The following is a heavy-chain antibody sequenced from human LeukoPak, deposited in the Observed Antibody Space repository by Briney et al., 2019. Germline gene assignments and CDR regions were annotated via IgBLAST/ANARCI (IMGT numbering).Heavy chain of an antibody. J-gene: IGHJ4*02. CDR2: FYVGGAT. CDR3: ARGGGYNFFDY. D-gene: IGHD5-24*01. CDR1: GFSVTNNY. Sequence: GGSLRLSCAVSGFSVTNNYMSWVRQAPGKGLEWVSVFYVGGATYYADSVKGRFTISRDNSENTLYLQMKSLRAEDTAVYYCARGGGYNFFDYWGQGTLVTVSS. V-gene: IGHV3-53*01.